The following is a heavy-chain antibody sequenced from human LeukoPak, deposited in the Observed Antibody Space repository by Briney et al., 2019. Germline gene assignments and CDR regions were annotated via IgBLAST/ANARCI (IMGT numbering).Heavy chain of an antibody. Sequence: KPSETLSLTCTVSGGSVSSGSYYWSWIRQPPGKGLEWIGYIYYSGSTNYNPSLKSRVTISVDTSKNQFSLKLSSVTAADTAVYYCARHVPGSSGWKQAVFDYWGQGTLVTVSS. J-gene: IGHJ4*02. D-gene: IGHD6-19*01. CDR3: ARHVPGSSGWKQAVFDY. CDR2: IYYSGST. CDR1: GGSVSSGSYY. V-gene: IGHV4-61*01.